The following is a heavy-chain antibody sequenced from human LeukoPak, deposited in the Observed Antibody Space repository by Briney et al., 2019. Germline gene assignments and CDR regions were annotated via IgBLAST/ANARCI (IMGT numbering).Heavy chain of an antibody. Sequence: SETLSLTCTVSGGSISSYYWSWIRQPPGKGLEWIGYIYYSGSTNYNPSLKSRVTISVDTSKHQFSLKLSSVTAAATAVYYCAGVNKLWRGYPAPNLFDPWGQGTLVTVSS. D-gene: IGHD3-3*01. V-gene: IGHV4-59*01. CDR2: IYYSGST. CDR1: GGSISSYY. CDR3: AGVNKLWRGYPAPNLFDP. J-gene: IGHJ5*02.